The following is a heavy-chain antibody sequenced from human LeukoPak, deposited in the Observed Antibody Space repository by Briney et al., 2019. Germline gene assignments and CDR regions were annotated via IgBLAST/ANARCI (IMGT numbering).Heavy chain of an antibody. CDR2: IKPDGSEK. V-gene: IGHV3-7*05. CDR3: ARGQRSMDV. D-gene: IGHD5-24*01. Sequence: SGGSLRLSCAASGFTFSTYWMTWVRQAPGKGLEWAANIKPDGSEKFYVDSVKGRFTNSRDNAKNSLYLQMNSLRAEDTAVYYCARGQRSMDVWGQGTTVTVSS. CDR1: GFTFSTYW. J-gene: IGHJ6*02.